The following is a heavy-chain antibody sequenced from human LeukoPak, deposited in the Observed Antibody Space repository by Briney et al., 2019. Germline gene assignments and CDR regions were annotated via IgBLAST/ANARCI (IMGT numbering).Heavy chain of an antibody. CDR2: IYYSGST. J-gene: IGHJ4*02. V-gene: IGHV4-31*03. CDR1: GGSISSGGYY. D-gene: IGHD2-15*01. CDR3: ARSATSWDYFDY. Sequence: PSETLSLTCTVSGGSISSGGYYWSWIRQHPGEGLEWIGYIYYSGSTYYNPSLKSRVTISVDTSKNQFSLKLSSVTAADTAVYYCARSATSWDYFDYWGQGTLVTVSS.